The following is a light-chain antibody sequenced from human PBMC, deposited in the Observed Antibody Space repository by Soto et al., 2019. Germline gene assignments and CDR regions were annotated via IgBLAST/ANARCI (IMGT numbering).Light chain of an antibody. Sequence: QSVLTQPASVSGSPGQSITISCTGSSSDGGSYNLISWYQQYPDKAPKLMIYEVSKRPSGVSNRFSGSKSGNTASLTISGLQAEDEADYYCCSYAGSSTFYFFGTGTKLTVL. V-gene: IGLV2-23*02. CDR2: EVS. J-gene: IGLJ1*01. CDR3: CSYAGSSTFYF. CDR1: SSDGGSYNL.